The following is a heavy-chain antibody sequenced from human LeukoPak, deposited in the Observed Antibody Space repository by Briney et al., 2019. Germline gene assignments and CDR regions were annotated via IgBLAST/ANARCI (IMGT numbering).Heavy chain of an antibody. CDR2: IYYSGGT. CDR3: ARDSIAGLWYVEY. J-gene: IGHJ4*02. V-gene: IGHV4-59*01. CDR1: GGSISSYY. Sequence: SETLSLTCTVSGGSISSYYWSWIRQPPGKGLEWIGYIYYSGGTNYNPSLKSRVTISVDTSKNQFSLKLSSVTAADTAVYYCARDSIAGLWYVEYWGQGTLVTVSS. D-gene: IGHD6-6*01.